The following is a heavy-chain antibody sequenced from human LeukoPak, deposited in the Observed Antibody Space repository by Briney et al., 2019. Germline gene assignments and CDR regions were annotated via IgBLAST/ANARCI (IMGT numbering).Heavy chain of an antibody. CDR3: ATGQNGVGANWFDP. V-gene: IGHV3-21*01. J-gene: IGHJ5*02. Sequence: GGSLRLSCAASGFTFSTYSMNWVRQAPGKGREWVSSISCCSCYNYYAASVKGRFTISRDNANNSLYLQMNSLRADDTAVYYCATGQNGVGANWFDPCVQGTLVTVSS. D-gene: IGHD1-26*01. CDR1: GFTFSTYS. CDR2: ISCCSCYN.